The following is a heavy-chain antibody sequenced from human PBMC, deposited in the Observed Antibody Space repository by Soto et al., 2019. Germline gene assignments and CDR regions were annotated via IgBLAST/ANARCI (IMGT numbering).Heavy chain of an antibody. CDR3: ASSGWYLWYYYYGMDV. CDR1: GVYISSDAYY. CDR2: ISHRGSA. D-gene: IGHD6-19*01. Sequence: PSETLSLTCAVSGVYISSDAYYWSWIRRRPGKGLEWVGSISHRGSAYYNPSLGSRVTILVDTSENQFSLQLTSVTAADTAVYYCASSGWYLWYYYYGMDVWGQGTTVTVSS. V-gene: IGHV4-31*11. J-gene: IGHJ6*02.